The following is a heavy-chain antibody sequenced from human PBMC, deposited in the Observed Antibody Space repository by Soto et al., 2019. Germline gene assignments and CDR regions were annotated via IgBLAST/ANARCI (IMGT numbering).Heavy chain of an antibody. CDR3: ARAAYRSLWCLSL. D-gene: IGHD6-19*01. J-gene: IGHJ4*02. Sequence: ASVKVSCKASGYNISSYDIIWVRQAAGQGLEWMGWMDPNRGHSDSVQNFRGRVTMTTNISASTAYMELSGLRSDDTGVYYFARAAYRSLWCLSLWDQGTLVTVSS. CDR2: MDPNRGHS. CDR1: GYNISSYD. V-gene: IGHV1-8*01.